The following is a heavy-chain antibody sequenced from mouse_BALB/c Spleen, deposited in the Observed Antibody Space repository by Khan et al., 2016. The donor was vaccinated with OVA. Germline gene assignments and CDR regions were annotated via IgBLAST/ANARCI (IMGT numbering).Heavy chain of an antibody. CDR1: GDSITSGY. CDR2: ISYSGNT. D-gene: IGHD4-1*01. CDR3: ACELLGFAY. J-gene: IGHJ3*01. V-gene: IGHV3-8*02. Sequence: EVQLQESGPGLVKPSQTLSLTCSVTGDSITSGYWNWIRKFPGNKLDYMGYISYSGNTYYNPSLKSRISITRDTSTNQYYLQLNSVTTEDTATVFCACELLGFAYWGQGTLVTVSA.